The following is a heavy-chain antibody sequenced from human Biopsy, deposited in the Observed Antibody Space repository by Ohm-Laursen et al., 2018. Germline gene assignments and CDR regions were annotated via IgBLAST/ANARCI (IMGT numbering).Heavy chain of an antibody. J-gene: IGHJ5*02. Sequence: SVKVSCKTSGYTFTSYEINWARQATGQGLEWMGWMNPDSGNTGYAQNFQGRVTMTRNTSISTAYMELSSLRSEDTAVYFCARADPPLFYYGSGSSNWFDPWGQGTLVTVSS. V-gene: IGHV1-8*01. CDR3: ARADPPLFYYGSGSSNWFDP. CDR2: MNPDSGNT. D-gene: IGHD3-10*01. CDR1: GYTFTSYE.